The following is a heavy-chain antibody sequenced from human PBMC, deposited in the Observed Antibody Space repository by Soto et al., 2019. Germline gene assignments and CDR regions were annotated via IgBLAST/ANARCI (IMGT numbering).Heavy chain of an antibody. V-gene: IGHV4-61*08. J-gene: IGHJ4*02. Sequence: VQLQESGPGRVKPSETLSLTCTVSGDSVGSGAVYWTWIRQPPGKGLECIGYMYYTGRTTYNPSLKSRVTISMDASKNQFALNLTSVTAADTAMYYCARDTMAFGFDYWGQGALVTVAS. CDR3: ARDTMAFGFDY. D-gene: IGHD3-10*01. CDR2: MYYTGRT. CDR1: GDSVGSGAVY.